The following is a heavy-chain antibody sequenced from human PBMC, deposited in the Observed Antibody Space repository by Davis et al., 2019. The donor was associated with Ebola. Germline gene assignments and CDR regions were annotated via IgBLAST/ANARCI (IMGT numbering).Heavy chain of an antibody. Sequence: GSLRLSCKGSGYTFTSYWNGWVRQVPGKGLEWMWIIYPGDSDTRYSPSFQGQVTISADKSISTAYLQWSSLKASDTATYYCARHWVGATSGMDVWGQGTTVTVSS. CDR2: IYPGDSDT. CDR3: ARHWVGATSGMDV. CDR1: GYTFTSYW. V-gene: IGHV5-51*01. D-gene: IGHD1-26*01. J-gene: IGHJ6*02.